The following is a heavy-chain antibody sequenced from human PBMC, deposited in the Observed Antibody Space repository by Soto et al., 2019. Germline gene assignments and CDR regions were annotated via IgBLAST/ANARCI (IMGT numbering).Heavy chain of an antibody. D-gene: IGHD5-12*01. J-gene: IGHJ4*02. CDR3: GRGRSGQIVVFY. CDR1: GYTFTGHY. CDR2: IGPESGAT. V-gene: IGHV1-2*02. Sequence: GASVKVSCKASGYTFTGHYIHWVRQAPEQGPEWMGEIGPESGATRYAQKFQGRVTMTRDMSITTVYMELNNLSPDDTAVYYCGRGRSGQIVVFYWGQGTPVTVDS.